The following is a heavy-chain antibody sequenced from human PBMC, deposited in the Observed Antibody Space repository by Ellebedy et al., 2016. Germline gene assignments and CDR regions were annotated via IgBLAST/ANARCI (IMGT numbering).Heavy chain of an antibody. Sequence: ASVKVSCXAFGYSFINYYLHWVRQSPGQGLEWMGTINPNGGGTRFAPKFQGRVTMTSDTSTSTVYMDLSSLKSADTGVYYCVRERGGLDCTRTSCYYHWGLGTQVTVSS. CDR2: INPNGGGT. D-gene: IGHD2-2*01. CDR1: GYSFINYY. J-gene: IGHJ5*02. V-gene: IGHV1-46*01. CDR3: VRERGGLDCTRTSCYYH.